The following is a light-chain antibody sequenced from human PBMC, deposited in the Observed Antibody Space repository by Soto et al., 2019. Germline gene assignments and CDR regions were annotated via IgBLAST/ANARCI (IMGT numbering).Light chain of an antibody. CDR3: MQALQAPLT. V-gene: IGKV2-28*01. Sequence: DLVMTQTPLSLSVTPGQPASISCRSSQSLLHSNGYNYLDWYLQKPGQSPQLLIYLGSNRASGVPDRFSGSGSGTDFTPKISRVEAEDVGFYYCMQALQAPLTFGQGTKVDIK. CDR1: QSLLHSNGYNY. J-gene: IGKJ1*01. CDR2: LGS.